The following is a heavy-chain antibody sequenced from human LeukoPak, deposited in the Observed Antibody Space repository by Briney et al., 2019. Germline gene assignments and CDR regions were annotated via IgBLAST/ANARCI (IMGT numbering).Heavy chain of an antibody. V-gene: IGHV3-7*03. CDR1: GFTFSSYW. D-gene: IGHD3-10*01. CDR2: IKQDGSEK. J-gene: IGHJ4*02. Sequence: GGSLRLSCAASGFTFSSYWMSWVRQAPGKGLEWVANIKQDGSEKYYVDSVKGRFTISRDNAKNSLYLQMNSLRAEDTAVYYCAKLMSQPALLFFDQWGQGTLVTVSS. CDR3: AKLMSQPALLFFDQ.